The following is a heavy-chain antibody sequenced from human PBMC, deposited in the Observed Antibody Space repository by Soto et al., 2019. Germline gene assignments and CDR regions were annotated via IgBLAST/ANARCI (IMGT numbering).Heavy chain of an antibody. Sequence: SETLSLTCTVSTDSSSFTNSYWGWLRQPPGKGLQWIGSSSYNGGTFYNPSLKGRVVISFDTSKKQSSLQVTSVTAADTAVYFCARHRIEVVWRGFDFWGQGSPVTVSS. D-gene: IGHD3-10*01. CDR2: SSYNGGT. CDR3: ARHRIEVVWRGFDF. CDR1: TDSSSFTNSY. J-gene: IGHJ4*02. V-gene: IGHV4-39*01.